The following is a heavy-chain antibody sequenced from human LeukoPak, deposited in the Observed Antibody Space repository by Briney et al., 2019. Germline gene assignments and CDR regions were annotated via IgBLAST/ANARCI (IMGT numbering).Heavy chain of an antibody. CDR1: GGSFSGYY. J-gene: IGHJ6*02. CDR3: ARGYCSGGSCYWMDV. Sequence: PSETLSLTCAVYGGSFSGYYWSWIRQPPGKGLEWIGEINHSGSTNYNPSLKSRVTISVDTSKNQSSLKLSSVTAADTAVYYCARGYCSGGSCYWMDVWGQGTTVTVS. D-gene: IGHD2-15*01. V-gene: IGHV4-34*01. CDR2: INHSGST.